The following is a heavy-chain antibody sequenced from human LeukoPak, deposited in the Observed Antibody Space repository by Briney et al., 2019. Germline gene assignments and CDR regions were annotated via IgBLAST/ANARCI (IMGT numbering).Heavy chain of an antibody. CDR3: GKTTTGYSSGQKPAWPVDY. CDR2: VFGSGGSA. J-gene: IGHJ4*02. V-gene: IGHV3-23*01. D-gene: IGHD6-19*01. Sequence: GGSPRLSCVASGFTFKNYAMYWVRQAPGKGLEWVSRVFGSGGSAHYADSVRGLFTISRDNSKNTVYLEMNSLRAEDTAIYYCGKTTTGYSSGQKPAWPVDYWGQGTLVTVSS. CDR1: GFTFKNYA.